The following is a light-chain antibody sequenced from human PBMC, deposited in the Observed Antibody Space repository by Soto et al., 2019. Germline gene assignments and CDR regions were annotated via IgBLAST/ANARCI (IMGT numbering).Light chain of an antibody. V-gene: IGKV3-20*01. CDR1: QSVSSSY. Sequence: EIVLTQSPGTLSLSPGERATLSCRASQSVSSSYLAWYQQKPGQAPSLLMYGASNRATGIPDRFSGSGSGTVFTLTISRLEPEDFAVYHCQQYGTSLWTFXQGTKVDIK. J-gene: IGKJ1*01. CDR3: QQYGTSLWT. CDR2: GAS.